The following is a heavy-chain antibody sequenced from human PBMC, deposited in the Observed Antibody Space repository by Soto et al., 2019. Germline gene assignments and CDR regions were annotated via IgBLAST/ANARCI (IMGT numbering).Heavy chain of an antibody. V-gene: IGHV4-59*01. Sequence: FEPMTLTCNVTDASLSGYYWRCIRQPPGKGLEWIGHIYYSGSTNYNPSLRGRVTISVDTSKSQFSLKLSSVPAADTAAYYCARVSVVSFLFDYWGQGTLVTVSS. CDR3: ARVSVVSFLFDY. D-gene: IGHD3-22*01. CDR1: DASLSGYY. J-gene: IGHJ4*02. CDR2: IYYSGST.